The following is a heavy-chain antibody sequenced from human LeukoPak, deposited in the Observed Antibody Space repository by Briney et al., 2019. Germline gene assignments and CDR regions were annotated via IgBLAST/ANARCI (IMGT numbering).Heavy chain of an antibody. D-gene: IGHD3-22*01. Sequence: GGSLRLSCAASGFTFSSYSMNWVRQAPGKGLEWVSYISSSSSTIYYADSVKGRFTISRDNAKNSLYLQMNSLRDGDTAVYYCARDGEYYYDSSGYYYWGQGTLVTVSS. J-gene: IGHJ4*02. CDR1: GFTFSSYS. CDR3: ARDGEYYYDSSGYYY. V-gene: IGHV3-48*02. CDR2: ISSSSSTI.